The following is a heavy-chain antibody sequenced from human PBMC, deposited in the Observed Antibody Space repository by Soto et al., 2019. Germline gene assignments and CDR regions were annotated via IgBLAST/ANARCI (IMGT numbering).Heavy chain of an antibody. D-gene: IGHD3-22*01. Sequence: PGGSLRLSCAASGFTLSGYAMDWVRQAPGKGLEYVSGISSNGVGTYYANSVQGRFTISRDNSKNTVYLQMDSLRPEDMAVYYCARALLEYYYDSSVYYGGDYYYYVMDVWGQGSSVTVSS. CDR1: GFTLSGYA. J-gene: IGHJ6*02. CDR3: ARALLEYYYDSSVYYGGDYYYYVMDV. CDR2: ISSNGVGT. V-gene: IGHV3-64*01.